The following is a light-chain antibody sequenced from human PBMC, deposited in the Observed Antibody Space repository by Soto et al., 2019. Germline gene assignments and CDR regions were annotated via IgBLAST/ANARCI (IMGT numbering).Light chain of an antibody. J-gene: IGLJ2*01. Sequence: SYELTQPPSVSVAPGKTARITCGGNNIGSKSVHWYQQKPGQAPVLVIYYDSDRPSGIPERCSGSNSGNTATLTISRVEAGDEADYYCQVWDSSTIFGSGTKLTVL. V-gene: IGLV3-21*04. CDR2: YDS. CDR1: NIGSKS. CDR3: QVWDSSTI.